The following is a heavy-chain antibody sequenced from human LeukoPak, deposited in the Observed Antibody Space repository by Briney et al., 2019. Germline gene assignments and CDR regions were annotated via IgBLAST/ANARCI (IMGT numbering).Heavy chain of an antibody. J-gene: IGHJ4*02. CDR3: ARGKGYFDY. V-gene: IGHV4-59*08. CDR2: IYYSGST. Sequence: PSETLSLTCTVSGGSISGYYWNWLRQPPGKGPEWIAYIYYSGSTNYNPSLRSRVTISVDTSKNQFSLKLSSVTAADTAVYYCARGKGYFDYWGQGTLVSVSA. CDR1: GGSISGYY.